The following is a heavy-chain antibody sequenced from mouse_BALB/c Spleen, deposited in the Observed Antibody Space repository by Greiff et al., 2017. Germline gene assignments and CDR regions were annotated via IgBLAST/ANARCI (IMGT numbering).Heavy chain of an antibody. CDR3: TRSTMIAFAY. Sequence: QVQLKESGAELVKPGASVKLSCKASGYTFTSYYMYWVKQRPGQGLEWIGEINPSNGGTNFNEKFKSKATLTVDKSSSTAYMQLSSLTSEDSAVYYCTRSTMIAFAYWGQGTLVTVSA. J-gene: IGHJ3*01. V-gene: IGHV1S81*02. D-gene: IGHD2-4*01. CDR2: INPSNGGT. CDR1: GYTFTSYY.